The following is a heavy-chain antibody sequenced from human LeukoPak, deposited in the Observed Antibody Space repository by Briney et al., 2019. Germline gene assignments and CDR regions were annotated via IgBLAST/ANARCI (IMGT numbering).Heavy chain of an antibody. CDR2: ISASGGAT. D-gene: IGHD4-17*01. J-gene: IGHJ4*02. CDR1: GFTFLRHG. CDR3: AKGNYGEKIDY. Sequence: GGSQTLSCAASGFTFLRHGMTWFRQAPGKGLEWVSGISASGGATYYADSVKGQFTISRDNSKNTLYLQMNSLKAEDAALYYCAKGNYGEKIDYWGPGTLVTVSS. V-gene: IGHV3-23*01.